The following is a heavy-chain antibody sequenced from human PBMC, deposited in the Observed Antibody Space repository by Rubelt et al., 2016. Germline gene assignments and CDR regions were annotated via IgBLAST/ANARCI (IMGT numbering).Heavy chain of an antibody. Sequence: QVQLQESGPGLVKPSETLSLTCTVSGGSISGSSHYWGWIRQPPGKALEWIGSIYDNGGTYYNPSLQSRVTISVDTSKNQFFWELRSLSGCDTAVHYWAGPPYRRSTSWPFGPWGQGNLVNV. CDR1: GGSISGSSHY. CDR3: AGPPYRRSTSWPFGP. V-gene: IGHV4-39*01. D-gene: IGHD1-26*01. J-gene: IGHJ5*02. CDR2: IYDNGGT.